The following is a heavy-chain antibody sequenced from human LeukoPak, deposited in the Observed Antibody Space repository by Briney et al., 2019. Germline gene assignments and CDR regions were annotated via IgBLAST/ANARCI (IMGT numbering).Heavy chain of an antibody. CDR3: IRDFRSADL. CDR1: GFTFSNYW. CDR2: IYVDGRTT. Sequence: GGSLRLSCVASGFTFSNYWMHWVRQPPGKGLVWVSRIYVDGRTTNYADTVKGRFTISRDNAKNTVYLEMNSLSVEDTATYYCIRDFRSADLWGQGTLVTVTS. V-gene: IGHV3-74*01. J-gene: IGHJ5*02.